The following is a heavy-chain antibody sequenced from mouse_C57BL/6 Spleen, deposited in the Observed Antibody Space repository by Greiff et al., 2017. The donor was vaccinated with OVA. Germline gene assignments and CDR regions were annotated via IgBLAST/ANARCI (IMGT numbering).Heavy chain of an antibody. CDR3: ARGGYPVLDV. V-gene: IGHV1-26*01. D-gene: IGHD2-14*01. Sequence: EVQLQQSGPELVKPGASVKISCKASGYTFTDYYMNWVKQSHGKSLEWIGDINPNNGGTSYNQKFKGKATLTVDKSSSTAYMELRSLTSEDSAVYYCARGGYPVLDVWGTGTTVTVSS. CDR2: INPNNGGT. CDR1: GYTFTDYY. J-gene: IGHJ1*03.